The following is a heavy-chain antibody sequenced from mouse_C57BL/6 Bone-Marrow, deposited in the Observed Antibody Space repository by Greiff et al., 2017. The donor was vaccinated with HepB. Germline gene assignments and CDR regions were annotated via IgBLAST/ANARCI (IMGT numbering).Heavy chain of an antibody. CDR1: GFSLTSYA. CDR2: IWTGGGT. Sequence: VQVVESGPGLVAPSQSLSITCTASGFSLTSYAISWVRQPPGKGLEWLGVIWTGGGTNNNSALKYRLSLSKDNYKSQVFLKMTSLQTDDTARYYCARDEGNFDYWGQGTTLTVSS. CDR3: ARDEGNFDY. V-gene: IGHV2-9-1*01. J-gene: IGHJ2*01. D-gene: IGHD3-3*01.